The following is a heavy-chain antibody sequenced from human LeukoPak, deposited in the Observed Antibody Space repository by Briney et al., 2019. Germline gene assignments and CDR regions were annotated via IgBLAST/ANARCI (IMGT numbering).Heavy chain of an antibody. D-gene: IGHD4-11*01. CDR3: ARVVKPLWEATVTPLHY. Sequence: GASVKVSCKASGYTFTGYYMHWVRQAPGQGLEWMGWISPNSGGTNYAQKFQGRVTMTRDTSISTAYMELSRLRSDDTAVYYCARVVKPLWEATVTPLHYWGQGTLVTVSS. CDR1: GYTFTGYY. CDR2: ISPNSGGT. J-gene: IGHJ4*02. V-gene: IGHV1-2*02.